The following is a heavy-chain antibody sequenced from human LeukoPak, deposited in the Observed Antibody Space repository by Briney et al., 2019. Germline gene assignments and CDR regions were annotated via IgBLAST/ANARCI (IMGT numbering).Heavy chain of an antibody. Sequence: GGSLRLSCVASGFTFGKYWMSWVRQAPGKGLEWVANIKLDGSEKNYVDSMKGRFTISRDNTKNSLYLQMNSLRAEDTAVFYCAGDQYDTWSRRGNFDSWGQGTLVIVSS. CDR1: GFTFGKYW. CDR2: IKLDGSEK. J-gene: IGHJ4*02. CDR3: AGDQYDTWSRRGNFDS. D-gene: IGHD3-3*01. V-gene: IGHV3-7*03.